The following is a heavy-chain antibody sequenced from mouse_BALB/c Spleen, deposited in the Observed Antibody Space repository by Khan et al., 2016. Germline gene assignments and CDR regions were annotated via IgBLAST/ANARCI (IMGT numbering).Heavy chain of an antibody. CDR2: INPDSRTI. CDR1: GFDFSRYW. CDR3: ARPGAYCDCDAMVY. Sequence: EVKLLESGGGLVQPGGSLKLSCAASGFDFSRYWMSWVRQASGKGPEWIGEINPDSRTINYTPSLEDKFIISRDNAKNTLYLQMSNVRSEDTALYYCARPGAYCDCDAMVYWGQGKSVPVSS. D-gene: IGHD2-13*01. V-gene: IGHV4-1*02. J-gene: IGHJ4*01.